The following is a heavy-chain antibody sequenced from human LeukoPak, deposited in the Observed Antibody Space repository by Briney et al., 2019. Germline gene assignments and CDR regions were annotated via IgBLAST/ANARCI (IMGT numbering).Heavy chain of an antibody. CDR2: IYTSGST. CDR3: AGTSTLGGYYFCYMDV. V-gene: IGHV4-4*07. J-gene: IGHJ6*03. Sequence: PSETLSLTCTVSGGSIRDYYWSWIRQPAGKGLEWIGRIYTSGSTDYNPSLKSRVTMSVDTSKNQFSLELNSVTAADTAVYYCAGTSTLGGYYFCYMDVWGKGTTVSVSS. CDR1: GGSIRDYY.